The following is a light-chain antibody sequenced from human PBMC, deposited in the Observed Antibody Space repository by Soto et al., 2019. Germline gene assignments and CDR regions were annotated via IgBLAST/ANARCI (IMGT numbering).Light chain of an antibody. CDR1: QIAGSW. V-gene: IGKV1-5*03. CDR2: KVS. Sequence: DIQMTQSPSTLSASVGERVTLPCRASQIAGSWLAWYQQKPGKVPKLLIYKVSTLGSGVPSRFSGSGSGTEFTLTTSNLQADEYAIYYCQQYDDYSFTFGQGTKLEIK. CDR3: QQYDDYSFT. J-gene: IGKJ2*01.